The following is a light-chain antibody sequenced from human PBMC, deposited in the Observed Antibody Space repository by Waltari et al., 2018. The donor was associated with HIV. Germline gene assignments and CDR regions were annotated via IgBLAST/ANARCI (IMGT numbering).Light chain of an antibody. CDR3: QQYNNWPPYT. V-gene: IGKV3-15*01. Sequence: EIVMTQSPATLSVSPGERATLSCRASQSVRSNLAWYQQKPGQAPRLLIYGASSRATGIPARCSGSVSGTEVTLTISSLQSEDFAVYYCQQYNNWPPYTFGQGTKLEI. CDR2: GAS. J-gene: IGKJ2*01. CDR1: QSVRSN.